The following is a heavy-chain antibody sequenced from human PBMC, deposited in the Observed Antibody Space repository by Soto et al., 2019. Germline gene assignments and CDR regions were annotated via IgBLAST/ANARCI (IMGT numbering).Heavy chain of an antibody. CDR3: ARARYQLPRPTPNWFDP. J-gene: IGHJ5*02. CDR1: GSSFNNYF. V-gene: IGHV4-34*01. D-gene: IGHD2-2*01. CDR2: INYRGST. Sequence: PSETLSLTCAVYGSSFNNYFWAWIRQPPGKGLEWIGEINYRGSTIYNPAFGSRVSISVDTSRKQVSLNMSSVTAADTAMYYCARARYQLPRPTPNWFDPWGQGTLVTVSS.